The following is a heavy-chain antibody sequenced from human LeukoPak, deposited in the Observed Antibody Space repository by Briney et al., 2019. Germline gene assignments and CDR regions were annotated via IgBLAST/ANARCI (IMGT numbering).Heavy chain of an antibody. CDR2: IYYSGST. Sequence: PSETLSLTCTVSGGSISSYYWSWIRQPPGKGLEWIGYIYYSGSTNYNPSLKSRVTISVDTSKNQFSLKLSSVTAADTAVYYCARRDDYVWGSYRGDAFDIWGQGTMVTVSS. J-gene: IGHJ3*02. V-gene: IGHV4-59*08. CDR3: ARRDDYVWGSYRGDAFDI. D-gene: IGHD3-16*02. CDR1: GGSISSYY.